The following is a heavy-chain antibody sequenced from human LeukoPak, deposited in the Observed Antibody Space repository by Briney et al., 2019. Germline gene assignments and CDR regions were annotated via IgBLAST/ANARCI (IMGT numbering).Heavy chain of an antibody. CDR1: GGTFSSYA. J-gene: IGHJ4*02. CDR2: IIPILGIA. CDR3: VITGETHFDY. Sequence: SVKVSCKASGGTFSSYAISWVRQAPGQGLEWMGRIIPILGIANYAQKFQGRVTITADKSTSTAFMELSSLRSEDTAVYYCVITGETHFDYWGQGTLVTVSS. D-gene: IGHD1-20*01. V-gene: IGHV1-69*04.